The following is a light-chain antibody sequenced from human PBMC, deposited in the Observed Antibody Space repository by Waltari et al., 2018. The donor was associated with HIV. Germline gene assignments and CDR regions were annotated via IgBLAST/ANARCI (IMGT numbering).Light chain of an antibody. CDR3: SSYTASNTLWV. V-gene: IGLV2-14*03. CDR2: DVT. J-gene: IGLJ3*02. CDR1: SSDIGAYNH. Sequence: QSALTQPASVSGSRGQSITMSSTGTSSDIGAYNHVSWFQQRPGKAPTLIIYDVTDRPSGVSKRFSGSKSGITASLTISGLQADDEGDYYCSSYTASNTLWVFGGGTKLTVL.